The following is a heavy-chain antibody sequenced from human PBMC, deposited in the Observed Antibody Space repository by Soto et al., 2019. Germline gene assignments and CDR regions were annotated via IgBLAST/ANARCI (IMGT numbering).Heavy chain of an antibody. Sequence: SETLSLTCTVSGDSISSSSYYWGWIRQPPGKGLEWIGSIYYSGSTYYNPSLKSRVTISVDTSKNQFSLKLSSVTAADTAVYYCAVQYYYGSGEFDPWGQGTLVTVSS. V-gene: IGHV4-39*01. CDR2: IYYSGST. J-gene: IGHJ5*02. CDR1: GDSISSSSYY. CDR3: AVQYYYGSGEFDP. D-gene: IGHD3-10*01.